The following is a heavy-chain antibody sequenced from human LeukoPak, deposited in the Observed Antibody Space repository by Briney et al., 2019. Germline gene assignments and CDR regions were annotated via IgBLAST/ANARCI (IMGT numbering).Heavy chain of an antibody. Sequence: SETLSLTCGVSGYSISTGYYWGWVRQPPGKGLEWIVSSNRTGSTHHTPSLKSRVTISVDTSKNQFSLKLTSVTAADTAVYYCARHYWTPGAFDIWGQGAMVTVSS. D-gene: IGHD3/OR15-3a*01. CDR2: SNRTGST. CDR3: ARHYWTPGAFDI. V-gene: IGHV4-38-2*01. CDR1: GYSISTGYY. J-gene: IGHJ3*02.